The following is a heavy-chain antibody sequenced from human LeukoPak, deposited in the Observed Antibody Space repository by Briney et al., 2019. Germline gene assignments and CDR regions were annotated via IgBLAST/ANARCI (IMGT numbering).Heavy chain of an antibody. Sequence: GGSLRLSCAASGFTFSSYSMNWVRQAPGKGLEWVSSISSSSSYIYYADSVKGRFTISRDNAKNSLYPQMNSLRAEDTAVYYCARDKSSVGAKLDYWGQGTLATVSS. V-gene: IGHV3-21*01. CDR3: ARDKSSVGAKLDY. CDR1: GFTFSSYS. J-gene: IGHJ4*02. D-gene: IGHD1-26*01. CDR2: ISSSSSYI.